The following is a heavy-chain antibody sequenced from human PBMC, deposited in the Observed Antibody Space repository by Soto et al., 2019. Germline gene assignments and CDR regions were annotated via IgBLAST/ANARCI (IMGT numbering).Heavy chain of an antibody. Sequence: SETLSLTCTVSGGSLSSGGYYWSWIRQHPGKGLEWIGYIYYSGSTYYNPSLKSRVTISVDTSKNQFSLKLSSVTAADTAVYYCARVPDYYDSSGNGINWRQGTLDTVSS. CDR3: ARVPDYYDSSGNGIN. J-gene: IGHJ4*02. CDR2: IYYSGST. D-gene: IGHD3-22*01. CDR1: GGSLSSGGYY. V-gene: IGHV4-31*03.